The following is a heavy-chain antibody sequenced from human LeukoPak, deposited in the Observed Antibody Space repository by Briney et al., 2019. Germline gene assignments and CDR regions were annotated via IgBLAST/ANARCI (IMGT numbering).Heavy chain of an antibody. J-gene: IGHJ6*04. Sequence: GGSLRLSCAASGFTFSRYTMKWVRQAPGKGLEWVSYISSSGSTIYYADSVKGRFTISRDNAKNSLYLQMNSLRGEDTAVYYCAELGITMIGGVWGKGTTVTISS. CDR2: ISSSGSTI. V-gene: IGHV3-48*04. D-gene: IGHD3-10*02. CDR3: AELGITMIGGV. CDR1: GFTFSRYT.